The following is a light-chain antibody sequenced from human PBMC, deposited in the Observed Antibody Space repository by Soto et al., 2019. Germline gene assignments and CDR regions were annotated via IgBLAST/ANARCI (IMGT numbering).Light chain of an antibody. V-gene: IGKV4-1*01. CDR3: QQYYSTPLT. J-gene: IGKJ1*01. CDR1: QSVLSSANNKNY. CDR2: WAF. Sequence: DIVMTQSPDTLAVSLGERATINCKSSQSVLSSANNKNYLAGYQQKPGQPPKLLIYWAFTRESGVPDRFSGSGCVTDFTLTISSLQAEDVSVYYCQQYYSTPLTFGQGTKVEIK.